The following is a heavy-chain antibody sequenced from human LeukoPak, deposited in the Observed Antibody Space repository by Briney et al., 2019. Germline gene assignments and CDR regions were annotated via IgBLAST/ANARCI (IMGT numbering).Heavy chain of an antibody. CDR2: ISIGSSTI. J-gene: IGHJ4*02. CDR3: GGTPLSTTVIDY. D-gene: IGHD1-1*01. CDR1: GFTPTS. V-gene: IGHV3-48*01. Sequence: GGSLRLSCAASGFTPTSMNWVRQAPGKGLEWVSYISIGSSTIHYADSVKGRFTISRDDAKRSVFLQMNSLRVEDTAVYYCGGTPLSTTVIDYWGQGILVSVSS.